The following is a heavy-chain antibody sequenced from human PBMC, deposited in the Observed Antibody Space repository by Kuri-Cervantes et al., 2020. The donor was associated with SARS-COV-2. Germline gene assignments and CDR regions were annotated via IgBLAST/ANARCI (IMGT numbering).Heavy chain of an antibody. CDR3: ARISAINNAFDI. CDR2: INHSGST. CDR1: GGSFSSHY. J-gene: IGHJ3*02. D-gene: IGHD6-25*01. V-gene: IGHV4-34*01. Sequence: SETLSLTCAVYGGSFSSHYWSWIRQPPWKGLEWIGEINHSGSTNYNPSLKSRVTISVDMSDNQFSLKVTSVTAADTAVYYCARISAINNAFDIWGQGTLVTVSS.